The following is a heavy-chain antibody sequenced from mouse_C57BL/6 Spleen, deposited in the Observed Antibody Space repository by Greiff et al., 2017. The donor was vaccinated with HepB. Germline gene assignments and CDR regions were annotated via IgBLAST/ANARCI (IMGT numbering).Heavy chain of an antibody. Sequence: EVQGVESGPVLVKPGASVKMSCKASGYTFTDYYMNWVKQSHGKSLEWIGVINPYNGGTSYNQKFKGKATLTVDKSSSTAYMELNSLTSEDSAVYYCARGYYDWFAYWGQGTLVTVSA. CDR2: INPYNGGT. D-gene: IGHD2-3*01. CDR3: ARGYYDWFAY. J-gene: IGHJ3*01. CDR1: GYTFTDYY. V-gene: IGHV1-19*01.